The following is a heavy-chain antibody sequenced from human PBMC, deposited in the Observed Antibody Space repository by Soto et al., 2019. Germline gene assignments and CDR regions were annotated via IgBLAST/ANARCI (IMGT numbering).Heavy chain of an antibody. CDR1: GFTFSGHA. D-gene: IGHD5-12*01. Sequence: GGSLRLSCAASGFTFSGHAMHWVRQAPGKGLEFVSAISTNGGSTYYADSVKGRFTISRDNSKNTLYLQMNSLRAEDTAVYYCAKEASGDGYNQIDYWAREPWSPSPQ. V-gene: IGHV3-64*04. J-gene: IGHJ4*02. CDR3: AKEASGDGYNQIDY. CDR2: ISTNGGST.